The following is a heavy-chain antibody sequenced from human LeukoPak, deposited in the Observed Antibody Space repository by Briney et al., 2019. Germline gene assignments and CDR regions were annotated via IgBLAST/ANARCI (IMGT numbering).Heavy chain of an antibody. CDR2: INHSGST. J-gene: IGHJ5*02. Sequence: PSETLSLTCAVYGESFSAYSWNWIRQSPGKGLEWIGEINHSGSTNYNPSLKSRVTRSVDTSKNQTSKRQFSLKLNSVTAADTAVYYCTRERSTPGINWFDPWGQGTLVTVSS. D-gene: IGHD2-2*01. CDR3: TRERSTPGINWFDP. CDR1: GESFSAYS. V-gene: IGHV4-34*01.